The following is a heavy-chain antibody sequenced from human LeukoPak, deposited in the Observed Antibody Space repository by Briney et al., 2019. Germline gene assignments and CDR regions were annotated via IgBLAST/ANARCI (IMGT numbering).Heavy chain of an antibody. CDR1: GGSISSYY. V-gene: IGHV4-59*01. CDR2: IYYSGST. J-gene: IGHJ4*02. Sequence: KTSETLSLTCTVSGGSISSYYWSWIRQPPGKGLEWIGYIYYSGSTNYNPSLKSRVTISVDTSKNQCSLKLSSVTAADTAVYYCPRLGIPDYRGQGTLVTVSS. CDR3: PRLGIPDY. D-gene: IGHD1-1*01.